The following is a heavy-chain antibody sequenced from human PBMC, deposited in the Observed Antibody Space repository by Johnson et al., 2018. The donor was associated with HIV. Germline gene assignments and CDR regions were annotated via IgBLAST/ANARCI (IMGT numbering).Heavy chain of an antibody. V-gene: IGHV3-30*03. Sequence: QMQLVESGGGVVQPGRSLRLSCAASGFTFSSYGMHWVRQAPGKGLEWVAVISYDGSNKYYADSVKGRFTISRDNSKNTLYLQMNSLRAEDTAVYYCARGVYSSSWYGAFDIWGQGTMVTVSS. CDR3: ARGVYSSSWYGAFDI. CDR1: GFTFSSYG. J-gene: IGHJ3*02. D-gene: IGHD6-13*01. CDR2: ISYDGSNK.